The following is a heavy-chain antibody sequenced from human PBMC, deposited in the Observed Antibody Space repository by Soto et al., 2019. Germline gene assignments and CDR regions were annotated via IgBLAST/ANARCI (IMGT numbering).Heavy chain of an antibody. CDR2: IYYSGST. D-gene: IGHD4-17*01. V-gene: IGHV4-59*04. Sequence: KPSETLSLTCTVSGGSISSYYWSWIRQPPGKGLEWIGYIYYSGSTYYNPSLKTRLSMSVDRSKNQFTLRLTSVTAADTAVYFCATESGSTYGYFDYWGQGTQVTVSS. CDR1: GGSISSYY. J-gene: IGHJ4*02. CDR3: ATESGSTYGYFDY.